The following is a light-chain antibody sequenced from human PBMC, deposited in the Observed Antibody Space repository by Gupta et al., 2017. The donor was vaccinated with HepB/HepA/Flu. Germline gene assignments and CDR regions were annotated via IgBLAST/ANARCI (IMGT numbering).Light chain of an antibody. CDR1: SSDVGGYNY. J-gene: IGLJ2*01. V-gene: IGLV2-8*01. Sequence: QSALTQPPSASGSPGQSVTISCTGTSSDVGGYNYLSWYQQHPGKAPKLMIYEVNQRPSGVPDRFSGSKSGNTASLTVSGLQAEDEADYYCDSYAGSNNFRIFGGGTKLTGL. CDR2: EVN. CDR3: DSYAGSNNFRI.